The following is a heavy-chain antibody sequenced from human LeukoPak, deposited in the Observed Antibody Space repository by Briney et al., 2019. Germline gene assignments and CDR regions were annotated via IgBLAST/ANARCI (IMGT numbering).Heavy chain of an antibody. CDR3: AHASVTRPYGMDV. V-gene: IGHV2-5*02. J-gene: IGHJ6*02. CDR2: IYWDDDN. Sequence: SGPTPVNPTVTLRPTCSFSGFSISKTGGRVGWIRQPPGKALEWHALIYWDDDNSYSPSLKTRLTITKDTSKNQVVLTLANMGPADTGTYYCAHASVTRPYGMDVWGQGTTVTVSS. CDR1: GFSISKTGGR. D-gene: IGHD4-17*01.